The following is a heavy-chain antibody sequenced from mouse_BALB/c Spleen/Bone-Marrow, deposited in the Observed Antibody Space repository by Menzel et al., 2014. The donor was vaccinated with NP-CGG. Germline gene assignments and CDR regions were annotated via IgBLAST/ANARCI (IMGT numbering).Heavy chain of an antibody. V-gene: IGHV1-7*01. CDR2: INPSTGYT. Sequence: QVHVKQSGAELAKPGASVKMSCKASGYTFTSYWMHWVKRRPGQGLEWIGYINPSTGYTEYNQKFKDKATLTADKSSSTAYMQLSSLTSEDSAVYYCARSGDYGGFDYWGQGTTLTVSS. CDR1: GYTFTSYW. J-gene: IGHJ2*01. CDR3: ARSGDYGGFDY. D-gene: IGHD2-4*01.